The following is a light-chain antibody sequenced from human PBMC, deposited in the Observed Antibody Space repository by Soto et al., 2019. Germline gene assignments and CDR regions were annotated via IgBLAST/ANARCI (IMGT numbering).Light chain of an antibody. CDR1: QSVGSN. J-gene: IGKJ2*01. CDR3: QQYNNWPYT. CDR2: DAS. V-gene: IGKV3-15*01. Sequence: EIVLTHSPATLSVSPGERATLSCRASQSVGSNLAWYQQRPGQPPRLLIYDASTRATDIPARFSGGGSGTEFTLTISSLQSEDFACYYCQQYNNWPYTFGQGTKLQIK.